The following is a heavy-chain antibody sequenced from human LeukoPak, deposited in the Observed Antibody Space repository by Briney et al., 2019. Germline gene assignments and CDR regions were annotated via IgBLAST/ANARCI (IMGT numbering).Heavy chain of an antibody. Sequence: PSETLSLTCTVSGGSISSSSYYWGWIRQPPGKGLEWIGSIYYSGSTYYNPSLKSRVTISVDTSKNQFSLKLSSVTAADTAVYYCARQGPGGKDYWGQGTLVTVSS. CDR2: IYYSGST. D-gene: IGHD1-26*01. J-gene: IGHJ4*02. CDR3: ARQGPGGKDY. CDR1: GGSISSSSYY. V-gene: IGHV4-39*01.